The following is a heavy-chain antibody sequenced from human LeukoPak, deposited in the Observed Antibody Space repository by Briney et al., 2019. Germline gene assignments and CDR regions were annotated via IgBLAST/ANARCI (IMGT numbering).Heavy chain of an antibody. Sequence: ASVKVSCKASGDTFTSYAFNWVRQAPGQGLEWMGGIIPLIGTASYAQNFQGRVTIATDESTSTAYMEPSSLRSEDTAVYYCASPPDAYNWNQLFFDSWGQGTLVTVSS. D-gene: IGHD1-20*01. CDR1: GDTFTSYA. CDR2: IIPLIGTA. V-gene: IGHV1-69*05. CDR3: ASPPDAYNWNQLFFDS. J-gene: IGHJ4*02.